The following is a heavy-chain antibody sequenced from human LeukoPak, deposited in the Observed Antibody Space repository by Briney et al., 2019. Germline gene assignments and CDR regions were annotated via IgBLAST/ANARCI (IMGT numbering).Heavy chain of an antibody. Sequence: SVKVSCKASRGTFSSYAISWVRQAPGQGLEWMGGIIPIFGTANYAQKFQGRVTITADESTSTAYMELSSLRSEDTAVYYCARLTVVVPAATYYYYYYMDVWGKGTAVTVSS. CDR3: ARLTVVVPAATYYYYYYMDV. CDR2: IIPIFGTA. D-gene: IGHD2-2*01. V-gene: IGHV1-69*13. J-gene: IGHJ6*03. CDR1: RGTFSSYA.